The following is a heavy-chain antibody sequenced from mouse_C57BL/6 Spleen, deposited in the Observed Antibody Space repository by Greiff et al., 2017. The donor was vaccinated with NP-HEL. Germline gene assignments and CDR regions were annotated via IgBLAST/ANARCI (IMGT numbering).Heavy chain of an antibody. CDR3: ARRENYYGGYAMDY. J-gene: IGHJ4*01. V-gene: IGHV5-16*02. CDR1: GFTFSDYY. D-gene: IGHD1-1*01. CDR2: INYDGSST. Sequence: EVKLVESEGGLVQPGSSMKLSCTASGFTFSDYYMAWVRQVPEKGLEWVANINYDGSSTYYLDSLKSRFIISRDNAKNILYLQMSSLKSEDTATYYCARRENYYGGYAMDYWGQGTSVTVSS.